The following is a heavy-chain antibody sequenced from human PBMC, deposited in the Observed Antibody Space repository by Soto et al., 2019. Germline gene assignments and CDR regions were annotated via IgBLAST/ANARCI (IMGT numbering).Heavy chain of an antibody. CDR3: AKEEGPGRNGGYSRHV. CDR1: GFTFSSYA. Sequence: EVQLLESGGGLVQPGGSLRLSCAASGFTFSSYAMSWVRQAPGKGLEWVSAISGSGGSTYYADSVTGRFTISRDNSKNPRYLKRNGRRAADPAVHSCAKEEGPGRNGGYSRHVWGKGTTVTVSS. D-gene: IGHD3-10*01. V-gene: IGHV3-23*01. CDR2: ISGSGGST. J-gene: IGHJ6*03.